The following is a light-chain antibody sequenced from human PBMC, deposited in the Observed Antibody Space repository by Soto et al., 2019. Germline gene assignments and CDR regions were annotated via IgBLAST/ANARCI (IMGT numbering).Light chain of an antibody. J-gene: IGKJ1*01. CDR3: QQRGNWPVT. Sequence: EIVLTQSQATLSLSPGERATISCRASQSVGSYFAWYQQKPGQAPRLLIYDASNRATGIPARFSGSGSGTDFTLTISSLEPDDFAVYYCQQRGNWPVTFGQGTRVDIK. CDR1: QSVGSY. V-gene: IGKV3-11*01. CDR2: DAS.